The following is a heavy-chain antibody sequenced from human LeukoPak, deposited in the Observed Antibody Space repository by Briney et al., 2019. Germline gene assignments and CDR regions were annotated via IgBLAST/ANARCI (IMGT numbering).Heavy chain of an antibody. J-gene: IGHJ4*02. V-gene: IGHV5-51*01. Sequence: GESLKISCEASGYDFTAYWIGWVRQKPGKGLEWMGIIYPGDSDTRYSPSFQGQVTISADKSISTAYLQWSSLKASDTAMYYCARQLCVGYCSSTSWRYFDYWGQGTLVTVSS. CDR1: GYDFTAYW. CDR2: IYPGDSDT. D-gene: IGHD2-2*01. CDR3: ARQLCVGYCSSTSWRYFDY.